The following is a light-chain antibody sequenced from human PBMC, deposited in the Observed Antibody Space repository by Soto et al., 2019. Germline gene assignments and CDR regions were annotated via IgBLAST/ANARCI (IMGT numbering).Light chain of an antibody. Sequence: EIVLPQSPGTLSLSPGESSTLSCRASQSVSSYLAWYQQKPGQAPRLLIYDALTRATGIPARFSGSGSGTDFTLTISSLEPEDFAVYYCQQRSNWPPITFGQGTRLEIK. CDR1: QSVSSY. J-gene: IGKJ5*01. CDR3: QQRSNWPPIT. V-gene: IGKV3-11*01. CDR2: DAL.